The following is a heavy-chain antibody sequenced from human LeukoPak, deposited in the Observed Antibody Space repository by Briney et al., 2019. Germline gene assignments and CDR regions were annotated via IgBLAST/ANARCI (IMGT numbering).Heavy chain of an antibody. D-gene: IGHD6-19*01. CDR3: ARLDCSSDRCGRDDDAFDV. CDR2: IYPRDSDT. V-gene: IGHV5-51*01. J-gene: IGHJ3*01. Sequence: GESLKISCKGSGYTFSNYWIGWVRQVPGKGLENVGIIYPRDSDTRYSPSFEGQVTISADKSISTAYLQWNSLKASDTGMYCCARLDCSSDRCGRDDDAFDVWGQGTMVTVSS. CDR1: GYTFSNYW.